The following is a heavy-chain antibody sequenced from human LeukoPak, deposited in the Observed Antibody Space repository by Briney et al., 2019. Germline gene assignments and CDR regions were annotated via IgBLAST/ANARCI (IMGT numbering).Heavy chain of an antibody. Sequence: SVEVSCKASGGTFSSYAISWVRQAPGQGLEWMGRIIPIFGTANYAQKFQGRVTITTDESTSTAYMELSSLRSEDTAVYYCARHLQTYYYDSSGYFDYWGQGTLVTVSS. J-gene: IGHJ4*02. CDR2: IIPIFGTA. CDR3: ARHLQTYYYDSSGYFDY. CDR1: GGTFSSYA. V-gene: IGHV1-69*05. D-gene: IGHD3-22*01.